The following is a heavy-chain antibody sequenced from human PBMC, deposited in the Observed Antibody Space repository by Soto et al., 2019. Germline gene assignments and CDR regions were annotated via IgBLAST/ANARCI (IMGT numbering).Heavy chain of an antibody. CDR3: AEIGYCSGGSCQYYYYYGMDV. Sequence: QVQLVQSGAEVKKPGSSVKVSCKASGGTFSSYAISWVRQAPGQGLEWMGGIIPIFGTANYAQKFQGRVTITADKSTSTAYMELSSLRSEDTAVYYCAEIGYCSGGSCQYYYYYGMDVWGQGTTVTVSS. CDR2: IIPIFGTA. CDR1: GGTFSSYA. J-gene: IGHJ6*02. V-gene: IGHV1-69*06. D-gene: IGHD2-15*01.